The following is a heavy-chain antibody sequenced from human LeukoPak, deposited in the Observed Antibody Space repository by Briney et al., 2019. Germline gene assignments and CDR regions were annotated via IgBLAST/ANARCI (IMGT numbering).Heavy chain of an antibody. V-gene: IGHV4-61*02. CDR3: ARHRPNLYSSSWYGRGYFDL. D-gene: IGHD6-13*01. CDR2: IYISGST. J-gene: IGHJ2*01. CDR1: GGSISADSYY. Sequence: SQTLSLTCTVSGGSISADSYYWSWIRQPAGKGLEWIGRIYISGSTNYNPSLKSRVSISLDTSKNQFSVKLNSVTAADTAVYYCARHRPNLYSSSWYGRGYFDLWGRGTLVTVSS.